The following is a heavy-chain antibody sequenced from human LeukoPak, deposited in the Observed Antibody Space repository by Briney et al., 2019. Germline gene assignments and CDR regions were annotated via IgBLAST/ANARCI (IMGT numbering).Heavy chain of an antibody. Sequence: SETLSLTCTVSGGSISSYYWSWIRQPPGKRQEWIGYVYYSGSTNYNPSLKSRITISVDTSKNQFFLMLNSVTAADTAVYYCARGTAVAGMDHPRDAFDIWGRGTMVTVSS. D-gene: IGHD6-19*01. CDR1: GGSISSYY. CDR3: ARGTAVAGMDHPRDAFDI. V-gene: IGHV4-59*01. J-gene: IGHJ3*02. CDR2: VYYSGST.